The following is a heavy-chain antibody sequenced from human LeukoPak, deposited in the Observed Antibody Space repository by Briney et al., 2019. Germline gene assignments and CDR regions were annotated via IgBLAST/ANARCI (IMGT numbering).Heavy chain of an antibody. CDR3: ARPLGYDILTGYRDY. Sequence: GESLKISCKGSGYRFTSYWIGWVRQMPGKGLGWMGIIYPGDSDTRYSPSFQGQVTISADKSISTAYLQWSSLKASDTAMYYCARPLGYDILTGYRDYWGQGTLVTVSS. J-gene: IGHJ4*02. V-gene: IGHV5-51*01. CDR1: GYRFTSYW. CDR2: IYPGDSDT. D-gene: IGHD3-9*01.